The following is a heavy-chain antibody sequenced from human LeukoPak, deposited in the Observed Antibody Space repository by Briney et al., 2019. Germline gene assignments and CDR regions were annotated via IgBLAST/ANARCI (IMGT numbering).Heavy chain of an antibody. D-gene: IGHD5-24*01. Sequence: PSETLSLTCTVSGGSISSSSYYWGWIRQPPGKGLEWIGSIYYSGSTYYTPSLKSRVTISVDTSKNQFSLKLSSVTAADTAVYYCARDDSRDGSNYNYYGTDVWGQGTTVTVSS. J-gene: IGHJ6*02. CDR3: ARDDSRDGSNYNYYGTDV. CDR2: IYYSGST. CDR1: GGSISSSSYY. V-gene: IGHV4-39*07.